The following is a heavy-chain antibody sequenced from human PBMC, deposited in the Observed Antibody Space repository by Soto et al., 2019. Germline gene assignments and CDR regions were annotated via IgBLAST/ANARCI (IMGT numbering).Heavy chain of an antibody. CDR3: ARARTGAEGFGYYYGMDV. CDR1: GGSISNNNW. CDR2: IYHSGST. D-gene: IGHD3-10*01. V-gene: IGHV4-4*02. Sequence: QVQLQESGPGLVKPSGTLSLTCAVSGGSISNNNWWSWVRQPPGKGLEWIGEIYHSGSTNYNPALKSRIAISTDKSENQFSLRLSSVTAADTAVYYCARARTGAEGFGYYYGMDVWGQGTTVTVSS. J-gene: IGHJ6*02.